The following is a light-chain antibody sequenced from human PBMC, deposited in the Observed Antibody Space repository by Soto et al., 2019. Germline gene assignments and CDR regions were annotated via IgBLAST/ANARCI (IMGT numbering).Light chain of an antibody. CDR1: SSNIGAGYD. Sequence: QSVLTQPPSVSGAPGQRVSISCAGGSSNIGAGYDVHWYQQLPRTAPKLLIYGDTNRPSGVPDRFSGSKSGTSASLVITGLQAEDEADYYCQSYYSSLSGHVVFGGGTKLTVL. J-gene: IGLJ2*01. V-gene: IGLV1-40*01. CDR2: GDT. CDR3: QSYYSSLSGHVV.